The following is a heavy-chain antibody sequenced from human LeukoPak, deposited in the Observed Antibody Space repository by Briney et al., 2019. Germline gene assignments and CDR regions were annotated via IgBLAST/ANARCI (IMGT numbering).Heavy chain of an antibody. D-gene: IGHD3-10*01. CDR3: VKGTFTMVRGVINHYYGMDV. CDR1: GFTFSSYG. CDR2: ISYDGSNK. V-gene: IGHV3-30*18. Sequence: GGSLRLSCAASGFTFSSYGMHWVRQAPGKGLEWVAVISYDGSNKYYADSVKGRFTISRDNSKNTLYLQMNSLRAEDTAVYYCVKGTFTMVRGVINHYYGMDVWGKGTTVTVSS. J-gene: IGHJ6*04.